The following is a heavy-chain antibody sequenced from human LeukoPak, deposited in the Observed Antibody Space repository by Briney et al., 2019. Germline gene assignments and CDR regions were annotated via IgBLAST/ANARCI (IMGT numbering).Heavy chain of an antibody. Sequence: ASVKVSCKASGYTFTGYHMHWVRQAPGQGLEWMGWINPNSGGTNYAQKFQGRVTMTRDTSISTAYMELSRLRSDDTAVYYCARDLRTTSIPYGDYMYYFDYWGQGTLVTVSS. CDR3: ARDLRTTSIPYGDYMYYFDY. CDR1: GYTFTGYH. V-gene: IGHV1-2*02. D-gene: IGHD4-17*01. J-gene: IGHJ4*02. CDR2: INPNSGGT.